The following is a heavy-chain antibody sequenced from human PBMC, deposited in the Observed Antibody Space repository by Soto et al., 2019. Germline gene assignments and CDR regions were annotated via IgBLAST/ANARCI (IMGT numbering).Heavy chain of an antibody. CDR1: GFTFDDYA. CDR2: ISWNSGSI. Sequence: PGGSLRLSCAASGFTFDDYAMHWVRQAPGKGLEWVSGISWNSGSIGYADSVKGRFTISRDNDKNSLYLQMNSLRAEDTALYYCAKDIGPGYSYGGDAFDIWGQGTMVTVSS. CDR3: AKDIGPGYSYGGDAFDI. D-gene: IGHD5-18*01. V-gene: IGHV3-9*01. J-gene: IGHJ3*02.